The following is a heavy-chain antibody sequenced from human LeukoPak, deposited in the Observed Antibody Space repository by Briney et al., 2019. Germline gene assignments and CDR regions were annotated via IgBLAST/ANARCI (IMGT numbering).Heavy chain of an antibody. CDR1: TDSPNTYY. J-gene: IGHJ4*02. CDR3: VRLRWELLAPYFDH. V-gene: IGHV4-59*01. D-gene: IGHD2-15*01. Sequence: SETLSLTCSVSTDSPNTYYWSWIRQPPGKGLEWIGHIYHSGSTDYNPSFKSRVTISIDMSKKEFSLKLTSVTVADTAMYYCVRLRWELLAPYFDHWGQGAFVIVSS. CDR2: IYHSGST.